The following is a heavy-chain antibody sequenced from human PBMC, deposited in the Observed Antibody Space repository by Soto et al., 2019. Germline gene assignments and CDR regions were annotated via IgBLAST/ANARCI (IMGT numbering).Heavy chain of an antibody. J-gene: IGHJ6*02. CDR2: IYPGDSDT. D-gene: IGHD3-10*01. V-gene: IGHV5-51*01. CDR3: ARRVRGTLYGMDV. CDR1: GYSFTSYW. Sequence: GESLKISCKGSGYSFTSYWIGWVRQMPGKGLEWMGIIYPGDSDTRYNPSFQGQVTISADKSISTAYLQWSSLKASDTAMYYCARRVRGTLYGMDVWGQGTTVTVSS.